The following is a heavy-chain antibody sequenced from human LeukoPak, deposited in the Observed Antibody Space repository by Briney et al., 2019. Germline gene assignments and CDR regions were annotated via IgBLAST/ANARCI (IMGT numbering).Heavy chain of an antibody. Sequence: PGGSLRLSCAASGFTFSSYEMNWVRQAPGKGLEWVSYISSSGSTIYYADFVKGRFTMSRDNAKNSLYLQMNSLRAEDTAVYYCARVLVGGEDYWGQGTLVTVSS. D-gene: IGHD3-10*01. V-gene: IGHV3-48*03. CDR1: GFTFSSYE. CDR2: ISSSGSTI. CDR3: ARVLVGGEDY. J-gene: IGHJ4*02.